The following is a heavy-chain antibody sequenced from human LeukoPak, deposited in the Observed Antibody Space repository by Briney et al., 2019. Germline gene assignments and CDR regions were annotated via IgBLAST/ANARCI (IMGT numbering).Heavy chain of an antibody. J-gene: IGHJ4*02. Sequence: PSETLSLTCTVSGRSISSSSFYWGWIRQPPGKGLEWLGSFYYSGSTYSNPSLKSRVTISVDTSKNQFSLKLSSVTAADTAVYYCARHLYSSSRNPTFDYWGQGTLVTVSS. CDR2: FYYSGST. V-gene: IGHV4-39*01. CDR3: ARHLYSSSRNPTFDY. D-gene: IGHD6-13*01. CDR1: GRSISSSSFY.